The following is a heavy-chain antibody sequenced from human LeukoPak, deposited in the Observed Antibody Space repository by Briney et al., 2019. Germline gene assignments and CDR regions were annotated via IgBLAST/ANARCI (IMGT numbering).Heavy chain of an antibody. CDR1: GFIFSSYA. D-gene: IGHD2-21*02. J-gene: IGHJ1*01. CDR3: ARGYCGGDCYGD. CDR2: SSSSSSHI. V-gene: IGHV3-21*01. Sequence: GGSLRLSCAASGFIFSSYAMNWVRQAPGKGLEWVSSSSSSSSHIYYADSVKGRFTISRDNTRNSLYLQMNSLRAEDMAVYYCARGYCGGDCYGDWGQGTLVTVSS.